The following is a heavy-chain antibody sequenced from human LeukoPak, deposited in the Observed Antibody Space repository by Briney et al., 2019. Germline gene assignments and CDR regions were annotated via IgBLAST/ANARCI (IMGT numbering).Heavy chain of an antibody. Sequence: GGSLRLSCTASGLTFSSYAMSWVRQAPGKGLEWVSAISGSGGSTYYADSVKGRFTISRDNSKNTLYLQMNSLRAEDTAVYYCAKDLGITMIVERGYWGQGTLVTVSS. J-gene: IGHJ4*02. D-gene: IGHD3-22*01. CDR1: GLTFSSYA. CDR2: ISGSGGST. CDR3: AKDLGITMIVERGY. V-gene: IGHV3-23*01.